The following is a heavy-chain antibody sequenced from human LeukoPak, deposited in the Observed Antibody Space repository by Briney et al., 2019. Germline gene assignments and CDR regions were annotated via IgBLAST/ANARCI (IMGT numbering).Heavy chain of an antibody. D-gene: IGHD1-26*01. V-gene: IGHV1-58*01. CDR1: GFTFTSSA. CDR3: ATPRELGPQYFDY. CDR2: IVVGSGNT. J-gene: IGHJ4*02. Sequence: SVKVSCKASGFTFTSSAVQWVRQARGQRLEWIGWIVVGSGNTNYAQKFQERVTITRDMSTSTAYMELSSLRSEDTAVYYCATPRELGPQYFDYWGQGTLVTVSS.